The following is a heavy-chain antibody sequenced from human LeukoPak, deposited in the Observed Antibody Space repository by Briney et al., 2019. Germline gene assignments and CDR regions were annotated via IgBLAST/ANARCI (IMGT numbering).Heavy chain of an antibody. V-gene: IGHV4-4*02. J-gene: IGHJ4*02. CDR2: IYHSGST. CDR3: ARTKMHGTAMDLPYDY. CDR1: GGSISSSNW. Sequence: SGTLSLTCAVSGGSISSSNWWSWVRQPPGKGLEWIGEIYHSGSTNYNPSLKSRVTISVDKSKNQFSLKLSSVTAADTAVYYCARTKMHGTAMDLPYDYRGQGTLVTVSS. D-gene: IGHD5-18*01.